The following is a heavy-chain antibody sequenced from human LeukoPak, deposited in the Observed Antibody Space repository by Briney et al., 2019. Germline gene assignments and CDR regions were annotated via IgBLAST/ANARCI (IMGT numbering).Heavy chain of an antibody. V-gene: IGHV3-23*01. CDR1: GFTFSSYA. D-gene: IGHD5-12*01. Sequence: GGSLRLSCAASGFTFSSYAMSWVRQAPREGLEWVSAISGSAPTTYYAGSVKGRFTISRDNSKNTLYLQMNSLRAEDTAVYYCAKDSIRGYNASERGDYRGQGTLVTVSS. J-gene: IGHJ4*02. CDR3: AKDSIRGYNASERGDY. CDR2: ISGSAPTT.